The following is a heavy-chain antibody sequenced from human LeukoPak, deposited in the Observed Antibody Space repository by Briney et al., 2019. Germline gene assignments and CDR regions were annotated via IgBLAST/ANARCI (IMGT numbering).Heavy chain of an antibody. CDR3: ARRDGYCSSSSCYFARFDP. Sequence: ETLSLTCTVSGGSISSFYWSWVRQFPGKGLEWIGDIYYSGRTSYNPSLKSRVTISVDTSKNQFSLKLSSVTAADTAVYYCARRDGYCSSSSCYFARFDPWGQGTLVTVSS. D-gene: IGHD2-2*01. V-gene: IGHV4-59*08. J-gene: IGHJ5*02. CDR2: IYYSGRT. CDR1: GGSISSFY.